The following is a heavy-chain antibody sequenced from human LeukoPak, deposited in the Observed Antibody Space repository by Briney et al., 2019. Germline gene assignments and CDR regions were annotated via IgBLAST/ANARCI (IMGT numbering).Heavy chain of an antibody. V-gene: IGHV3-73*01. CDR2: IRSKANNYAT. CDR3: ARVEMYSLGY. Sequence: GGSLRLSCAASGFTFSGSVIHWVRQASGKGLEWVGRIRSKANNYATAYTASVKGRFTVSRDDSKNTAYLQMNSLKSEDTAVYYCARVEMYSLGYWGQGTLVTVSS. CDR1: GFTFSGSV. J-gene: IGHJ4*02. D-gene: IGHD4-11*01.